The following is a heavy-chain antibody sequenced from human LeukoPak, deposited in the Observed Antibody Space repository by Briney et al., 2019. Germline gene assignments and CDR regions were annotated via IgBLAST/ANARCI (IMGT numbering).Heavy chain of an antibody. CDR2: ISGSGGST. V-gene: IGHV3-23*01. CDR1: GFTFSSYA. J-gene: IGHJ4*02. Sequence: PGGSLRLSCAASGFTFSSYAMSWVRQAPGKGLEWVSAISGSGGSTYYADSVKGRFTISRDNSKNTLYLQMNSLRAEDTAVYYCAKDTQYYYDSSGYHEFDYWGQGTLVTVSS. CDR3: AKDTQYYYDSSGYHEFDY. D-gene: IGHD3-22*01.